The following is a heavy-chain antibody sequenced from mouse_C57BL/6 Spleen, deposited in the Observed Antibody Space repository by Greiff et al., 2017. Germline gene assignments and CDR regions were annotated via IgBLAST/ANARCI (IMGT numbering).Heavy chain of an antibody. J-gene: IGHJ2*01. Sequence: EVKVVESGGGLVKPGGSLKLSCAASGFTFSDYGMHWVRQAPEKGLEWVAYISSGSSTIYYADTVKGRFTISRDNAKNTLFLQMTSLRSEDTAMYYCARKPYYDYDGYYFDYWGQGTTLTVSS. CDR1: GFTFSDYG. D-gene: IGHD2-4*01. CDR3: ARKPYYDYDGYYFDY. V-gene: IGHV5-17*01. CDR2: ISSGSSTI.